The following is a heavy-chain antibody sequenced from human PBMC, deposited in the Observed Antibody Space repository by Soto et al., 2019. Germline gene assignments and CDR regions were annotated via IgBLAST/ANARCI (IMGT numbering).Heavy chain of an antibody. CDR1: GFTFSSYA. D-gene: IGHD2-21*02. CDR2: ISGSGGST. V-gene: IGHV3-23*01. Sequence: PGGSLRLSCAASGFTFSSYAMSWVRQAPGKGLEWVSAISGSGGSTYYADSVKGRFTISRDNAKNSLYLQMNSLRAEDTAVYYCARDSWYGGNSGKFDYWGQGTLVTVSS. J-gene: IGHJ4*02. CDR3: ARDSWYGGNSGKFDY.